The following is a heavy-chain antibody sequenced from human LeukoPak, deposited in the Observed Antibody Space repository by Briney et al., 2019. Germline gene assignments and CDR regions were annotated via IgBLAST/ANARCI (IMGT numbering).Heavy chain of an antibody. Sequence: RTSETLSLTCAVYGGSFSGYYWSWIRQPPGKGLEWIGEINHSGSTNYNPSLKSRVTISVDPSKNQLSLKPSSLTAADTAVYYCARTRLNPLVRRTYDAFDIWGQGTMVAVSS. V-gene: IGHV4-34*01. D-gene: IGHD3-10*01. CDR1: GGSFSGYY. CDR3: ARTRLNPLVRRTYDAFDI. J-gene: IGHJ3*02. CDR2: INHSGST.